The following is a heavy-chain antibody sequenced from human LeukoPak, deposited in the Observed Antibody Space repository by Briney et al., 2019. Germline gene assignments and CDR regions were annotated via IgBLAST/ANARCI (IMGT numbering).Heavy chain of an antibody. CDR3: ARYTYYYDSSGSHGDY. Sequence: SVKVSCKASGGTFSSYAISWVRQAPGQGLEWMGRIIPIFGTANYAQKFQGRVTITTDESTSTAYMELSSLRSEDTAVHYCARYTYYYDSSGSHGDYWGQGTLVTVSS. CDR1: GGTFSSYA. J-gene: IGHJ4*02. CDR2: IIPIFGTA. D-gene: IGHD3-22*01. V-gene: IGHV1-69*05.